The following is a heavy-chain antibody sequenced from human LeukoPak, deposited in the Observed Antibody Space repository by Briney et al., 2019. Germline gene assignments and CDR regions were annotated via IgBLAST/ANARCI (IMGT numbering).Heavy chain of an antibody. Sequence: ASVKVSCKASGYTFTGYYMHWVRQAPGQGLECMGWINPNSGGTNYAQKFQGRVTMTRDTSISTAYMELSRLRSDDTAVYYCATGMSGSYSGLLDAFDIWGQGTMVTVSS. CDR2: INPNSGGT. D-gene: IGHD1-26*01. CDR1: GYTFTGYY. V-gene: IGHV1-2*02. CDR3: ATGMSGSYSGLLDAFDI. J-gene: IGHJ3*02.